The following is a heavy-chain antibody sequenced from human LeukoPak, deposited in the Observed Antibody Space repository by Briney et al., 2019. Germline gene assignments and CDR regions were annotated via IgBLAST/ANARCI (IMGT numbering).Heavy chain of an antibody. V-gene: IGHV3-13*01. D-gene: IGHD6-13*01. Sequence: PGGSLRLSCAASGFTFSSYDMHWVRQATGKGLEWVSAMGTAGDTYYPGSVKGRFTISRENAKNSLYLQMNSLRAGDTAVYYCAREVGSSSWTHRYFDLWGRGTLVTVSS. J-gene: IGHJ2*01. CDR2: MGTAGDT. CDR3: AREVGSSSWTHRYFDL. CDR1: GFTFSSYD.